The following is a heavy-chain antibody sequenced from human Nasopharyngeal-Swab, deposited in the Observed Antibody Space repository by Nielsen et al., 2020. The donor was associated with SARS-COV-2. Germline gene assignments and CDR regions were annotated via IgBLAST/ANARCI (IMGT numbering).Heavy chain of an antibody. CDR3: ASSPAAAGTVYYYYGMDV. CDR2: ISSSGSTI. Sequence: GGSLRLSCAASGFTFSSYEMNWVRQAPGKGLEWVSYISSSGSTIYYADSVKGRFTISRDNAKNSLYLQMNSLRAEDTAVYYCASSPAAAGTVYYYYGMDVWGQGTTVTVSS. CDR1: GFTFSSYE. D-gene: IGHD6-13*01. J-gene: IGHJ6*02. V-gene: IGHV3-48*03.